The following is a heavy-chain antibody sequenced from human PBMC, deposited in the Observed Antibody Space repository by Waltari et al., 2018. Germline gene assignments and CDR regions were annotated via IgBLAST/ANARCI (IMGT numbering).Heavy chain of an antibody. CDR1: GFTFSGLS. CDR3: ARSWGYWFDP. Sequence: VQLVESGGGLVKPGGSLRLSCAASGFTFSGLSMTGVRQAPGKGLEWVSSISSSSSYIYYADSVKGRFTISRDNAKNSLYLQMNSLRAEDTAVYYCARSWGYWFDPWGQGTLVTVSS. CDR2: ISSSSSYI. J-gene: IGHJ5*02. D-gene: IGHD3-16*01. V-gene: IGHV3-21*01.